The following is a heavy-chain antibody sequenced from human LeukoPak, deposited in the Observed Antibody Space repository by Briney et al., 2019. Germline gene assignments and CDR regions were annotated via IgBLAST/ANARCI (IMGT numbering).Heavy chain of an antibody. Sequence: PGGSLRLSCAASGFRFGNYGMHWVRQAPGKGLEWVAVMSDDGRNKYYADSVRGRFTISRDNSKNMLYLQMNNLRPKDTAVYHCAKDADTATIIYWYFDLWGRGTVGTVSS. D-gene: IGHD5-18*01. CDR1: GFRFGNYG. CDR3: AKDADTATIIYWYFDL. CDR2: MSDDGRNK. J-gene: IGHJ2*01. V-gene: IGHV3-30*18.